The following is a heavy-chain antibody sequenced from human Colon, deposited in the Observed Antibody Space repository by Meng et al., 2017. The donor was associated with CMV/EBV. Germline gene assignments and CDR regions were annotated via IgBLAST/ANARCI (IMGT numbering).Heavy chain of an antibody. D-gene: IGHD4-23*01. CDR2: IGTAGDT. V-gene: IGHV3-13*01. CDR3: ARGRPGGNHFDY. CDR1: GFTFSSYD. J-gene: IGHJ4*02. Sequence: GESLKISCAASGFTFSSYDMHWVRQATGKGLEWVSAIGTAGDTYYPGSVKGRFTISRENAKNSLYLQMNSLRAGGTAVYYCARGRPGGNHFDYWGQGTLVTVSS.